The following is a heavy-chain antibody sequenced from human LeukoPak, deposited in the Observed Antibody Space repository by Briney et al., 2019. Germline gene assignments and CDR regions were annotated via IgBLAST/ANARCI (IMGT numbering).Heavy chain of an antibody. D-gene: IGHD5-18*01. CDR3: ARCGYSYGYSSLPPDY. CDR2: ISSSGSTI. J-gene: IGHJ4*02. V-gene: IGHV3-11*04. Sequence: GGSLRLSCAASGFTFSDYYMSWIRQAPGKGLEWVSYISSSGSTIYYADSVKGRFTISRDNAKNSLYLQMNSLRAEDTAVYYCARCGYSYGYSSLPPDYWGQGTLVTVSS. CDR1: GFTFSDYY.